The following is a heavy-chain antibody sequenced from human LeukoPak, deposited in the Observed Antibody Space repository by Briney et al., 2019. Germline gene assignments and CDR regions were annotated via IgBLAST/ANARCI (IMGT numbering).Heavy chain of an antibody. CDR2: IYHSGST. CDR1: GYSISSGYY. D-gene: IGHD2-2*01. Sequence: SETLSLTCAVSGYSISSGYYWGWTRQPPGKGLEWIGTIYHSGSTYYNPSLKSRVTISVDTSKNQFSLTLTSVTAADTAVYYCARVRGYCSSTICYRYYFDYWGQGTLVTVSS. V-gene: IGHV4-38-2*01. J-gene: IGHJ4*02. CDR3: ARVRGYCSSTICYRYYFDY.